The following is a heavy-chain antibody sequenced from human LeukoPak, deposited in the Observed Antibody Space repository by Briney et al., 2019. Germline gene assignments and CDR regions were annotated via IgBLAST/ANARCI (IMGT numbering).Heavy chain of an antibody. CDR1: GFTFSSYE. D-gene: IGHD3-10*02. CDR3: AELGITMIGGF. CDR2: ISSSGSTI. J-gene: IGHJ6*04. V-gene: IGHV3-48*03. Sequence: GGSLRLSCAASGFTFSSYEMNWVRQAPGKGLEWVSYISSSGSTIYYADSVKGRFTISRDNAKNSLYLQMNSLRGEDTAVYYCAELGITMIGGFWGKGTTVTISS.